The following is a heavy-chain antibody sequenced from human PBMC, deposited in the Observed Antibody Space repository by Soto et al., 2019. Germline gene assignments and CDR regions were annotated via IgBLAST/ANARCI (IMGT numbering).Heavy chain of an antibody. CDR2: INHSGST. CDR3: ARGRGVAALLHYYYYGMDV. CDR1: GGSFSGYY. D-gene: IGHD6-6*01. J-gene: IGHJ6*02. V-gene: IGHV4-34*01. Sequence: PSETLSLTCAVYGGSFSGYYWSWIRQPPGKGLEWIGEINHSGSTNYNPSLKSRVTISVDTSKNQFSLKLSSVTAADTAVYYCARGRGVAALLHYYYYGMDVWGQGTTVT.